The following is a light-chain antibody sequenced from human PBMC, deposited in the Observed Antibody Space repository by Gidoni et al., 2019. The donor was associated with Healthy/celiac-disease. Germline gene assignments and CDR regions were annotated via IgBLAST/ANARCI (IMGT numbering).Light chain of an antibody. CDR1: QSVSSY. J-gene: IGKJ3*01. CDR2: DAS. CDR3: QQRSNWPPFT. Sequence: EIVFTQSPATLSLSPGERATLSCRASQSVSSYLAWYQQKPGQAPRRLIYDASNRATGTPARLSGSGSGTDFTLTISSLEPEDFAVYYCQQRSNWPPFTFGPGTKVDIK. V-gene: IGKV3-11*01.